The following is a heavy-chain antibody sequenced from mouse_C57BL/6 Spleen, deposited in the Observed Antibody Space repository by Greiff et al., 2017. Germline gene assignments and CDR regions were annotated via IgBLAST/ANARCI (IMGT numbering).Heavy chain of an antibody. CDR2: IYPGSGST. CDR3: ARMGRGYDCAMDY. CDR1: GYTFTSYW. D-gene: IGHD2-2*01. J-gene: IGHJ4*01. V-gene: IGHV1-55*01. Sequence: QVQLQQPGAELVKPGASVKMSCKASGYTFTSYWITWVKQRPGQGLEWIGDIYPGSGSTNYNEKFKSKATLTVDTSSSTAYMQLSSLTSEDSAVYYCARMGRGYDCAMDYWGQGTSVTVSS.